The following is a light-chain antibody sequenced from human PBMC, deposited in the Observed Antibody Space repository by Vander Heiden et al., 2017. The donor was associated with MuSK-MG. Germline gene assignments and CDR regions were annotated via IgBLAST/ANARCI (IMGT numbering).Light chain of an antibody. J-gene: IGKJ4*01. CDR3: QKADSAPLT. CDR2: AAS. CDR1: QGITNY. V-gene: IGKV1-27*01. Sequence: DIQLTQSPSSLSASVGDRVTIPCRASQGITNYLAWYQQRPGEVPKLLIFAASTLQAGVPSRFSGSGSGTDFTLTISSLQPEDVATYYCQKADSAPLTFGGGTKVEIK.